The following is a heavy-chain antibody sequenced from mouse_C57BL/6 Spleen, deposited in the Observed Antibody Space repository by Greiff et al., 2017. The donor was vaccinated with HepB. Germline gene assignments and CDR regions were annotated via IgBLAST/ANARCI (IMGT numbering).Heavy chain of an antibody. V-gene: IGHV5-9*01. Sequence: EVNVVESGGGLVKPGGSLKLSCAASGFPFSSYTMSWVRQTPEKRLEWVATISGGGGNTYYPDSVKGRFTISRDNAKNTLYLQMSSLRSEDTALYYCASLHYYGSSRGSFDYWGQGTTLTVSS. CDR1: GFPFSSYT. D-gene: IGHD1-1*01. J-gene: IGHJ2*01. CDR3: ASLHYYGSSRGSFDY. CDR2: ISGGGGNT.